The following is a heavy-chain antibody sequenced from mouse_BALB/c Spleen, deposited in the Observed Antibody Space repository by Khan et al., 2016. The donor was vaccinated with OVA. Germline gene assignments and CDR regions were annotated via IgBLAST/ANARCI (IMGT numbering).Heavy chain of an antibody. CDR1: GFSLTSYG. Sequence: QVQLKESGPGLVAPSQSLSITCTVSGFSLTSYGVPWVRQPPGKGLEWLGIIWAGGSTNYNSALMSRLSISKDNSKSQVFVKMISLQTDDTAMYYCAREHGNTYEYFDYWGQGTTLTVSS. CDR2: IWAGGST. V-gene: IGHV2-9*02. CDR3: AREHGNTYEYFDY. D-gene: IGHD1-1*01. J-gene: IGHJ2*01.